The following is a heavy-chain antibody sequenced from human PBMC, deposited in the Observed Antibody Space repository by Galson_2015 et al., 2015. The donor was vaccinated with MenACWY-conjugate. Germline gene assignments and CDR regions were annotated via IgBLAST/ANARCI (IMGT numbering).Heavy chain of an antibody. V-gene: IGHV2-70*11. CDR1: GFSLSTSGMC. CDR3: ARIRYVTGTRHAEYFQH. Sequence: PALVKPTQTLTLTCTFSGFSLSTSGMCVGWIRQSPGKALEWLARIDWDDDKYYSTSLKTRLTISKDTSKNQVVLTMTNMDPVDTATYYCARIRYVTGTRHAEYFQHWGQGTLVTVSS. J-gene: IGHJ1*01. CDR2: IDWDDDK. D-gene: IGHD1-20*01.